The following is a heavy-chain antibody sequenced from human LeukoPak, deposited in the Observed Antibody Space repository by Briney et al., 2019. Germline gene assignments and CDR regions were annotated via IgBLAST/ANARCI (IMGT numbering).Heavy chain of an antibody. V-gene: IGHV3-7*04. J-gene: IGHJ4*02. CDR2: IKPDGSGK. CDR3: ARQNFEY. CDR1: GFTFSSYW. Sequence: GGSLRLSCAASGFTFSSYWMNWVRQAPGRGLEWVANIKPDGSGKYYVDSVKGRFTISRDNAKSSLYLQMNSLRAEDTAVYYCARQNFEYWAQGTLVTVSS.